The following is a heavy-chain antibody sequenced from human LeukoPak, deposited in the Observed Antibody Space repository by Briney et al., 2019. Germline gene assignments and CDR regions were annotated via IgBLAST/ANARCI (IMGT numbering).Heavy chain of an antibody. CDR2: IYPGDSDT. Sequence: GESLKISCKGSGYSFTSYWIGWVRQMPGKGLEWMGIIYPGDSDTRYSPSFQGQVTISADKSISTAYLQWSSLKASDTAMYYCASWGSMVRGVIPDRPYYYYGMDVWGQGTTVTVSS. V-gene: IGHV5-51*01. CDR3: ASWGSMVRGVIPDRPYYYYGMDV. J-gene: IGHJ6*02. D-gene: IGHD3-10*01. CDR1: GYSFTSYW.